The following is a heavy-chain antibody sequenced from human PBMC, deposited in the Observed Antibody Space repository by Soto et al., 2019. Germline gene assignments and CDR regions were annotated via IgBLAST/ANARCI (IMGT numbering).Heavy chain of an antibody. D-gene: IGHD2-15*01. CDR2: IWFDGSKK. CDR1: GFTFSSYG. J-gene: IGHJ3*01. Sequence: QVQLVESGGGVVQPGRSLRLSCAASGFTFSSYGMHWVRQAPGKGLEWVALIWFDGSKKYYADSVKGRFTISRDNSKNTLYMQMCSVRAEDTAVYYWAREALELGYCSGGSCRTSDCFNGWGQGTMVTVSS. CDR3: AREALELGYCSGGSCRTSDCFNG. V-gene: IGHV3-33*01.